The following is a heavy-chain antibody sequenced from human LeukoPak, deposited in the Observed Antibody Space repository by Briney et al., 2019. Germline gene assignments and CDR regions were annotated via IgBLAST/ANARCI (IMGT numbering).Heavy chain of an antibody. Sequence: PSETLSLTCTVSGGSISSYYWSWIRQPPGKGLEWIGYIYYSGSTNYNPSLKSRVTMSVDTSKNQFSLKLSSVTAADTAVYYCARVVRSLTTVILDYWGQGTLVTVSS. J-gene: IGHJ4*02. D-gene: IGHD4-17*01. V-gene: IGHV4-59*01. CDR3: ARVVRSLTTVILDY. CDR2: IYYSGST. CDR1: GGSISSYY.